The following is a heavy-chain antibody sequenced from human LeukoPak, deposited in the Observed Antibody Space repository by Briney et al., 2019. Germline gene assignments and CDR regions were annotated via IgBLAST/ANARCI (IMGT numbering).Heavy chain of an antibody. J-gene: IGHJ4*02. D-gene: IGHD3-9*01. CDR3: ATDRGYDILTGYYY. V-gene: IGHV1-8*01. Sequence: ASVKVSCKASGYTFTSYDINWVRQATGQGLEWMGWMNPNSGNTGYAQKFQGRVTMTRNTSISTAYMELSSLRSEDTAVYYCATDRGYDILTGYYYWGQGTLVTVSS. CDR1: GYTFTSYD. CDR2: MNPNSGNT.